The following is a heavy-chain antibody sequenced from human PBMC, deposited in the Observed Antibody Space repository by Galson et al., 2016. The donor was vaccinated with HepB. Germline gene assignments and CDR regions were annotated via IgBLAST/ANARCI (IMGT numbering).Heavy chain of an antibody. D-gene: IGHD1-14*01. V-gene: IGHV1-69*13. Sequence: SVKVSCKASGGTFSSYAISWVRQAPGQGLEWMGEVIPIFGAANYAQKFQGRVTITADLSTTTAYMELSSLRFADTAVYYCASRNRYYYDGMDVWGQGTTVTVYS. CDR2: VIPIFGAA. CDR1: GGTFSSYA. CDR3: ASRNRYYYDGMDV. J-gene: IGHJ6*02.